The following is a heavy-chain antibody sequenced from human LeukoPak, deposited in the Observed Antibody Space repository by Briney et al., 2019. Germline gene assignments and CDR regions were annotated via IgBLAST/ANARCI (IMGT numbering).Heavy chain of an antibody. CDR1: GFTLSNYG. CDR2: IWYDGSNK. Sequence: GGSLRLSCTASGFTLSNYGMHWVRQAPGKGLEWVAVIWYDGSNKYYTDSVKGRLTISRDSSKNTLYLEMNSLRAEDTAVYSCARQAYGGDSPSFDPWGQGTLVTVSS. V-gene: IGHV3-33*01. J-gene: IGHJ5*02. CDR3: ARQAYGGDSPSFDP. D-gene: IGHD4-23*01.